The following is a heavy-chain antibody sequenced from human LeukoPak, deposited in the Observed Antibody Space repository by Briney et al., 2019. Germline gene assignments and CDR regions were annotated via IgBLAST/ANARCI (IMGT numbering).Heavy chain of an antibody. Sequence: SQTLSLACTVSGGSISSGGYYWSWIRQHPGKGLEWIGYIYYSGSTYYNPSLKSRVTISVDTSKNQFSLKLSSVTAADTAVYYCASGTRVATITGWFDPWGQGTLVTVSS. V-gene: IGHV4-31*03. CDR1: GGSISSGGYY. CDR2: IYYSGST. D-gene: IGHD5-12*01. J-gene: IGHJ5*02. CDR3: ASGTRVATITGWFDP.